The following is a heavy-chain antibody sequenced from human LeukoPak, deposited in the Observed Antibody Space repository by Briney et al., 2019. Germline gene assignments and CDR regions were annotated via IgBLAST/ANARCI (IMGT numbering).Heavy chain of an antibody. V-gene: IGHV4-61*02. J-gene: IGHJ5*02. CDR3: ARVDGSCSGGSCPSGNWFDP. Sequence: SQTLSLTCTVSGGSISSGSYYWSWIRQPAGKGLEWIGRIYTSGSTNYNPSLKSRVTISVDTSKNQFSLKLSSVTAADTAVYYCARVDGSCSGGSCPSGNWFDPWGQGTLVTVSS. CDR1: GGSISSGSYY. CDR2: IYTSGST. D-gene: IGHD2-15*01.